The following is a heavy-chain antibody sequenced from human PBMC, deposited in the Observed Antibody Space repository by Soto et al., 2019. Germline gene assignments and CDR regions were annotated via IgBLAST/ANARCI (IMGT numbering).Heavy chain of an antibody. J-gene: IGHJ6*02. CDR1: GGTFSSYA. Sequence: SVKVSCKASGGTFSSYAISWVRQAPGQGLEWMGGIIPIFGTANYAQKFQGRVTITADKSTSTAYMELSSLRSEDTAVYYCARDSPAGNMVRGVISYYYGMDVWGQGTTVTVSS. CDR2: IIPIFGTA. CDR3: ARDSPAGNMVRGVISYYYGMDV. V-gene: IGHV1-69*06. D-gene: IGHD3-10*01.